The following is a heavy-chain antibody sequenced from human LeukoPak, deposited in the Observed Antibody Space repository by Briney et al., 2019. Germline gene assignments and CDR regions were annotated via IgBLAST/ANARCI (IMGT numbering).Heavy chain of an antibody. CDR1: GFTFSTSA. V-gene: IGHV3-23*01. J-gene: IGHJ4*02. D-gene: IGHD3-10*01. CDR3: ATYRGRGSPSDF. Sequence: PGGSLRLSCAGSGFTFSTSAMSWGRQTPGKGLEWVSGITGSGGSTNYADSVRGRFTISRDDSKNTVYLQMNSLRAEDTAVYFCATYRGRGSPSDFWGQGTQVTVSS. CDR2: ITGSGGST.